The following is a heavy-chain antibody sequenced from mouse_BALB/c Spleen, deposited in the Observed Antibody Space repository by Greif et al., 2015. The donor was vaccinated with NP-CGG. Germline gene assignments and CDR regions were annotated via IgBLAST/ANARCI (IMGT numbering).Heavy chain of an antibody. CDR3: ARDMKWGRAYYFDY. J-gene: IGHJ2*01. V-gene: IGHV7-3*02. Sequence: EVKLMESGGGLVQPGGSLRLSCATSGFTFTDYYMSWVRQPPGKALEWLGFIRNKANGYTTEYSASVKGRFTISRDNSQSILYLQMNTLRAEDSATYYCARDMKWGRAYYFDYWGHDTTLTVSS. D-gene: IGHD3-3*01. CDR1: GFTFTDYY. CDR2: IRNKANGYTT.